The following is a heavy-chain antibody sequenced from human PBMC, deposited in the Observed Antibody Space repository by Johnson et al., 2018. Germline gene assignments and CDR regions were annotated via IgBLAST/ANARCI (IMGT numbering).Heavy chain of an antibody. CDR2: ISFTGNS. V-gene: IGHV4-30-4*01. CDR1: GASINTGTSY. Sequence: VQLQESGPGLVKXSQTLSLTCSVSGASINTGTSYWSWIRQPPGKGLQWIGYISFTGNSYYNPSLKSRATISLDTSTNQFSLKLTSVLAADTAVYYCARETEVLAHFDLWGPGTLVTVSS. J-gene: IGHJ4*02. D-gene: IGHD2-21*02. CDR3: ARETEVLAHFDL.